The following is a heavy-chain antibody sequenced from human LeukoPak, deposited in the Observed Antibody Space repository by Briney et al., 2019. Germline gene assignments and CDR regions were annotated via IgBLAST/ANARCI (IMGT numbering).Heavy chain of an antibody. D-gene: IGHD3-9*01. V-gene: IGHV1-3*01. Sequence: GASVKVSCKASGYTFTSYAMHWVRQAPGQRLEWMGWINAGNGNTKYSQKFQGRVTITRDTSASTAYMELSSLRSEDTAVYYCARDIAPLRYFDWLSGDYFDYWGQGTLVTVSS. CDR1: GYTFTSYA. J-gene: IGHJ4*02. CDR2: INAGNGNT. CDR3: ARDIAPLRYFDWLSGDYFDY.